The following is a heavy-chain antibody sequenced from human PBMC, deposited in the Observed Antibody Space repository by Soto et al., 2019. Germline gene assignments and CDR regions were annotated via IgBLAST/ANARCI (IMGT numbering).Heavy chain of an antibody. Sequence: GASVKVSCKASGGTFNNLAISWVRQAPGQGLEWMGGIIPLFGTGNYAQKVQGRVTMTTDTSTRTAYMDLRSLRSDDTAVYYCARGGDVNYYHGMDVWGQGTTVTVSS. CDR3: ARGGDVNYYHGMDV. CDR1: GGTFNNLA. V-gene: IGHV1-69*05. CDR2: IIPLFGTG. D-gene: IGHD5-12*01. J-gene: IGHJ6*02.